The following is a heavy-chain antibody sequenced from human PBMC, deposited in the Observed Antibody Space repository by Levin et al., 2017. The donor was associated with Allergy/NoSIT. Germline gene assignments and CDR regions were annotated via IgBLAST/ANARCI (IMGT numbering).Heavy chain of an antibody. CDR3: AKDIRLVTMIVVAIDAFDI. CDR1: GFTFDDYA. J-gene: IGHJ3*02. Sequence: HAGGSLRLSCAASGFTFDDYAMHWVRQAPGKGLEWVSGISWNSGSIGYADSVKGRFTISRDNAKNSLYLQMNSLRAEDTALYYCAKDIRLVTMIVVAIDAFDIWGQGTMVTVSS. CDR2: ISWNSGSI. V-gene: IGHV3-9*01. D-gene: IGHD3-22*01.